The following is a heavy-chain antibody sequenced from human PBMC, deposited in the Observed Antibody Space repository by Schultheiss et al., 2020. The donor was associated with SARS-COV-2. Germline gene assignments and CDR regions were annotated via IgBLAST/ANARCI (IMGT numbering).Heavy chain of an antibody. J-gene: IGHJ1*01. CDR1: GGSISRSGYY. CDR3: ASTSDIVVALAST. Sequence: SQTLSLTCTVSGGSISRSGYYWGWIRQSPGKGLEWIGSMYYTDNTYYNPPLKSRVTISADTSKNEFSLKLRSVTATDTAVYYCASTSDIVVALASTWGQGTLVTVPQ. V-gene: IGHV4-39*01. CDR2: MYYTDNT. D-gene: IGHD2-15*01.